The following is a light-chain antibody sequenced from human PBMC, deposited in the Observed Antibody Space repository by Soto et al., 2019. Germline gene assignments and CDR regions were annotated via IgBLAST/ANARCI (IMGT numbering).Light chain of an antibody. CDR1: SSDIGGYNY. CDR2: EVS. CDR3: TSYAGSNNLV. Sequence: QSVLTQPPSASVSPGQSVTISCTGTSSDIGGYNYVSWYQQHPGKAPKLIIYEVSKRPSGVPDRFSGSKSGNTASLTVSGLQAEDEADSYCTSYAGSNNLVFAGGTKLTVL. V-gene: IGLV2-8*01. J-gene: IGLJ3*02.